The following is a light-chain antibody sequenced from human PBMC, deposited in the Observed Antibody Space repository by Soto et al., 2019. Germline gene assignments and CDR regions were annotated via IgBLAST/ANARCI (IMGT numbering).Light chain of an antibody. CDR2: DNN. CDR1: SSNIGAGYA. CDR3: QSYDRSVSAVV. Sequence: QSVLTQPPSVSGAPGQRVTISCTGSSSNIGAGYAVHWYQQLPRTAPKLLIYDNNNRPSGVPDRFSGSESGTSASLAITGLQAEDEADYYCQSYDRSVSAVVLGGGTKVTVL. J-gene: IGLJ2*01. V-gene: IGLV1-40*01.